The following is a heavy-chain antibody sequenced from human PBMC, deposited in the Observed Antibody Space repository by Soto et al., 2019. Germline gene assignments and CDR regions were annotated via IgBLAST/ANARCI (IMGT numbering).Heavy chain of an antibody. CDR1: GGTFSSFA. CDR2: IIPIFGTT. V-gene: IGHV1-69*01. J-gene: IGHJ4*02. Sequence: QVQLVQSGAEVEKPGSSVKVSCKASGGTFSSFAISWVRQAPGQGLEWMGGIIPIFGTTNSAQKFQGRVTMTADESTSTAYMEVTTLRSEDTAVYYCARDRDHTYDYWGQGTLVTVSS. CDR3: ARDRDHTYDY.